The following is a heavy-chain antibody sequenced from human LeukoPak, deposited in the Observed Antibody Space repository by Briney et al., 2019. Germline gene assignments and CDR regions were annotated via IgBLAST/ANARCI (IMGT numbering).Heavy chain of an antibody. CDR1: GFTFSSYA. Sequence: PGGSLRLSCAASGFTFSSYAMSWVRQAPGKGLEWVSAISGSGGSTYYADSVKGRFTISRDNSKNTLYLQMNSLRAEDTAVYYCAKAADVLRYFDWLTAGFDCWGQGTLVTVSS. V-gene: IGHV3-23*01. J-gene: IGHJ4*02. D-gene: IGHD3-9*01. CDR2: ISGSGGST. CDR3: AKAADVLRYFDWLTAGFDC.